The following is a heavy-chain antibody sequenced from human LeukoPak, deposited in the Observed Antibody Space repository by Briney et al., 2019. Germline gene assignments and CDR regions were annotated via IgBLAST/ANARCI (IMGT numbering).Heavy chain of an antibody. J-gene: IGHJ4*02. CDR1: GYTFTGYY. CDR2: INPNSAGT. D-gene: IGHD3-22*01. CDR3: ARDDWYYDSSGYRGDY. V-gene: IGHV1-2*02. Sequence: ASVKVSCKASGYTFTGYYMHWVRQAPGQGLEWMGWINPNSAGTNYAHNFQGRVTMTRDTSTNTAYMDLSSLRSDDTAVYYCARDDWYYDSSGYRGDYWGQGTLVTVSS.